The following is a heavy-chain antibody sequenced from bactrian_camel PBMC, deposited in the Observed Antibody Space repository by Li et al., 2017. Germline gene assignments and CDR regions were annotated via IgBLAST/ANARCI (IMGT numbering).Heavy chain of an antibody. V-gene: IGHV3S53*01. CDR3: AADTLPARVLITTPWHSGY. CDR1: GYTSSSAC. Sequence: HVQLVESGGGSVQPGGSLRLSCTIVGYTSSSACMGWFRQAPGKEREGVARISKIDTIAYGDSVKGRFTISRDNPNNAVYLQMNSLQPEDSAMYYCAADTLPARVLITTPWHSGYWGQGTQVTVS. J-gene: IGHJ6*01. CDR2: ISKIDTI. D-gene: IGHD4*01.